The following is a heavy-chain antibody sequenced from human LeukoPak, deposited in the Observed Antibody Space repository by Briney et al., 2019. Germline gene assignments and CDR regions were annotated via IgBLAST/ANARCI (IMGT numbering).Heavy chain of an antibody. V-gene: IGHV3-30*04. CDR1: GFTFSSYA. CDR2: ISYDGSNK. J-gene: IGHJ4*02. CDR3: ARESAGTLY. Sequence: GGSLRLSYAASGFTFSSYAMHWVRQAPGKGLEWVAVISYDGSNKYYADSVKGRFTISRDNSKNTLYLQMNSLRAEDTAVYYCARESAGTLYWGQGTLVTVSS. D-gene: IGHD6-13*01.